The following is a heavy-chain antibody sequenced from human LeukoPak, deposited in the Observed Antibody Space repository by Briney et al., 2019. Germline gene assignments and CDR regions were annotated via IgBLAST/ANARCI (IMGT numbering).Heavy chain of an antibody. CDR1: GFTFSDYY. D-gene: IGHD1-26*01. Sequence: GGSLRLSCAASGFTFSDYYMSWIRQAPGKGLEWVSYISSSSSYTNYADSVKGRFTISRDNAKNSLYLQVNSLRAEDTAVYYCARDSGKYYISWYFDLWGRGTLATVSS. CDR2: ISSSSSYT. J-gene: IGHJ2*01. V-gene: IGHV3-11*06. CDR3: ARDSGKYYISWYFDL.